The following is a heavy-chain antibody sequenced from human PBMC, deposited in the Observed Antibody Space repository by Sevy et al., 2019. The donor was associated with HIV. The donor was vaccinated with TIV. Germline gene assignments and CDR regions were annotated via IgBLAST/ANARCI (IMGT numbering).Heavy chain of an antibody. J-gene: IGHJ5*02. V-gene: IGHV4-34*01. CDR2: INHSGST. Sequence: SETLSLTCAVYGGSFSGYYWSWIRQPPGKGLEWIEEINHSGSTNYNPSLKSRVTISVDTSKNQFSLKLSSVTAADTAVYYCARMSIAARPGSDWFDPWGQGTLVTVSS. D-gene: IGHD6-6*01. CDR1: GGSFSGYY. CDR3: ARMSIAARPGSDWFDP.